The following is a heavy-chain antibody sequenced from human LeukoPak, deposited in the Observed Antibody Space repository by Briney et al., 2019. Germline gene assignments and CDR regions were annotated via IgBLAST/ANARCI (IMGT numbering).Heavy chain of an antibody. J-gene: IGHJ4*02. V-gene: IGHV3-23*01. D-gene: IGHD1-14*01. CDR1: GFTFSTYA. Sequence: GGSLRLSCAASGFTFSTYAMNWVRQAPGKGLEWVSSISGSGDSTDYADSVKGRFTISRDNSKNTLYLQMNSLRADDTAVYYCAKDRQQVTPELFDSWGQGTLVTVS. CDR3: AKDRQQVTPELFDS. CDR2: ISGSGDST.